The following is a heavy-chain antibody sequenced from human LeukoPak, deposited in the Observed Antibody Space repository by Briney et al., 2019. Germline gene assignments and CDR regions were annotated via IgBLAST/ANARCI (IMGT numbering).Heavy chain of an antibody. CDR3: ARNTSSSPWFDP. V-gene: IGHV4-61*01. J-gene: IGHJ5*02. CDR1: GGSVSGRNSY. CDR2: VYYIGTT. Sequence: SETLSLTCIVSGGSVSGRNSYWSCIRPPPGKDRDGIGNVYYIGTTSYNSSLKSRVTISVDTSKNQFSLEVTSVTAADTAVYYCARNTSSSPWFDPWGQGTLVNVTS. D-gene: IGHD6-6*01.